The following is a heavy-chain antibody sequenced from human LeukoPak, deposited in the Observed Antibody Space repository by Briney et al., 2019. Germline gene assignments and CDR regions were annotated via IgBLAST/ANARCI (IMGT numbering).Heavy chain of an antibody. J-gene: IGHJ6*02. CDR1: GYTFTGYY. Sequence: GASVKVSCKASGYTFTGYYMHWVRQAPGQGLEWMGWINPNSGDTIYAQEFQGRVTMTRDTSISAAYMELSRLRSDDTAVYYCAGVRPGCGMDVWGQGTTVTVSS. D-gene: IGHD6-6*01. CDR2: INPNSGDT. V-gene: IGHV1-2*02. CDR3: AGVRPGCGMDV.